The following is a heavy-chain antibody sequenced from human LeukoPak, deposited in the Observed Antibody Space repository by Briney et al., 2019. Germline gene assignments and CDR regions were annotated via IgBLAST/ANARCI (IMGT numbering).Heavy chain of an antibody. V-gene: IGHV5-51*01. CDR1: GYTFTHQW. J-gene: IGHJ4*02. Sequence: GESLKISCEASGYTFTHQWIGWVRQMRGPGLEWVEFIYPRDSDTIYSPSFLGHVTISADTSINPAYLEWRSLDASDTAMYYGAGPSGVVVAIWGQGTQVTVSS. CDR3: AGPSGVVVAI. CDR2: IYPRDSDT. D-gene: IGHD2-21*01.